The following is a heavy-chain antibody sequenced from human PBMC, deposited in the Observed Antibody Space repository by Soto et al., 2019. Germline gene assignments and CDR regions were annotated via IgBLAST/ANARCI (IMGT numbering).Heavy chain of an antibody. D-gene: IGHD3-22*01. CDR3: ARGAQYYYDSSGYYYPGPSEYFQH. Sequence: EVQLVESGGGLVKPGGSLRLSCAASGFTFSSYSMNWVRQAPGKGLEWVSSISSSSSYIYYADSVKGRFTISRDNAKNSLYLQMNSLRAEDTAVYYCARGAQYYYDSSGYYYPGPSEYFQHWGQGTLVTVSS. CDR2: ISSSSSYI. CDR1: GFTFSSYS. V-gene: IGHV3-21*01. J-gene: IGHJ1*01.